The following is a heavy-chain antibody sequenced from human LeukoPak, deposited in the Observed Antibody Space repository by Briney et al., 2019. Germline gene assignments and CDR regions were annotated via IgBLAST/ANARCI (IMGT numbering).Heavy chain of an antibody. CDR3: ARALYGEHYYYYYMDV. CDR1: GGSISSNSYF. CDR2: IYYSGST. J-gene: IGHJ6*03. D-gene: IGHD4-17*01. V-gene: IGHV4-39*01. Sequence: SETLSLTCTVSGGSISSNSYFWGWIRQPPGKGLKWIGSIYYSGSTYYNPSLKSRVTISVDTSKNQFSLKLSSVTAADTAVYYCARALYGEHYYYYYMDVWGKGTTVTVSS.